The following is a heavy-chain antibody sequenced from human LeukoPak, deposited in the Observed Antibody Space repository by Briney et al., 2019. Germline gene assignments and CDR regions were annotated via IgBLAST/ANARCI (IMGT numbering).Heavy chain of an antibody. CDR2: TYYRSKWYN. J-gene: IGHJ6*02. V-gene: IGHV6-1*01. D-gene: IGHD5-18*01. CDR3: ARDAWIQLWLGYYYYYGMDV. Sequence: SQTLSLTCATSGDSLSSNSAAWNWIRQSPSRGLEWLGRTYYRSKWYNDYAVSVKSRITINPDTSKNQFSLQLNSVTPEDTAVYYCARDAWIQLWLGYYYYYGMDVWGQGTTVTVSS. CDR1: GDSLSSNSAA.